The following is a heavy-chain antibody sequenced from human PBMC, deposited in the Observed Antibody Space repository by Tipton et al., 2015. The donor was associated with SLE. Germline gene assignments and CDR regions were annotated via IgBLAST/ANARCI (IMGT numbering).Heavy chain of an antibody. Sequence: TPSLTCTVSGDSLSTNYWNWIRQPAGKGLEWIGRMYGSGGPTHYNPSLESRVTMSVDTSQKQFSLKLTSVTAADTAVYYCARIRPGHGDPFDFWGQGALVTVSS. D-gene: IGHD3-3*01. V-gene: IGHV4-4*07. CDR3: ARIRPGHGDPFDF. CDR2: MYGSGGP. J-gene: IGHJ4*02. CDR1: GDSLSTNY.